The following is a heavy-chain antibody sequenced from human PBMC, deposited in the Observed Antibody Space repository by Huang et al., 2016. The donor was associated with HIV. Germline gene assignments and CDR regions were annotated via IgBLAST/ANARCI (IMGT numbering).Heavy chain of an antibody. CDR2: ISAYNGHT. D-gene: IGHD6-19*01. J-gene: IGHJ4*02. CDR3: ARDRGAVAGTSPGY. CDR1: GYTFTSYG. V-gene: IGHV1-18*01. Sequence: QVQLVQSGAEVKKPGASVKVSCKVSGYTFTSYGISWVRQAPGQGLEWMGLISAYNGHTNYAHKLQGRVTMTTETSTSTAYMELRSLRSDDTAVYYCARDRGAVAGTSPGYWGQGTLVTVSS.